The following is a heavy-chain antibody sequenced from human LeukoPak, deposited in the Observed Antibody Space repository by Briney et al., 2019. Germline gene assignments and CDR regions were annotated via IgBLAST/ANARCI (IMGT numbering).Heavy chain of an antibody. J-gene: IGHJ3*02. D-gene: IGHD3-22*01. CDR2: ISSSSSTI. V-gene: IGHV3-48*01. Sequence: GGSLRLSCAASGFTFSSYSMNWVRQAPGKGLEWVSYISSSSSTIYYADSVKGRFTTSRDNAKNSLYLQMNSLRAEDTAVYYCARAPYYYDSNYAFDIWGQGTMVTVSS. CDR3: ARAPYYYDSNYAFDI. CDR1: GFTFSSYS.